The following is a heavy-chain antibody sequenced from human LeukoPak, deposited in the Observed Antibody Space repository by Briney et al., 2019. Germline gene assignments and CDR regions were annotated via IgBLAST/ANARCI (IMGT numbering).Heavy chain of an antibody. V-gene: IGHV4-61*02. J-gene: IGHJ4*02. CDR2: IYTSGST. CDR1: GGSISSGSYY. Sequence: PSQTLSLTCTASGGSISSGSYYWSWIRQPAGKGLEWIGRIYTSGSTNYNPSLKSRVTISVDTSKNQFSLKLSSVTAADTAVYYCARGRYVDYWGQGTLVTVSS. CDR3: ARGRYVDY.